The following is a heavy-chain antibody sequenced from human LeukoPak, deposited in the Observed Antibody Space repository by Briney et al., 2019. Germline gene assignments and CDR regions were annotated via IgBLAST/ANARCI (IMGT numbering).Heavy chain of an antibody. J-gene: IGHJ5*02. D-gene: IGHD3-9*01. Sequence: ASVKVSCKASDNTFSNYGVTWVRQAPGQGLEWMGWITAYNGNTKYAQKFQGRVTMTTESSTSTVFMELRSLTSDGTAVYYCARAKAYYEILTAYNPWGQGTLVTVSS. CDR1: DNTFSNYG. CDR3: ARAKAYYEILTAYNP. V-gene: IGHV1-18*04. CDR2: ITAYNGNT.